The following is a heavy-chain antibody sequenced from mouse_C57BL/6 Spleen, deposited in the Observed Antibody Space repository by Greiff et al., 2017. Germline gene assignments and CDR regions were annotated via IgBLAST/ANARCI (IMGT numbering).Heavy chain of an antibody. CDR3: ARGIVRYWYFDV. V-gene: IGHV1-69*01. CDR2: IDPSDSYT. J-gene: IGHJ1*03. D-gene: IGHD2-5*01. CDR1: GYTFTSYW. Sequence: QVQLQQPGAELVMPGASVKLSCKASGYTFTSYWMHWVKQRPGQGLEWIGEIDPSDSYTNYNQKFKGKSTLTVDKSSSTAYMQLSSLTSEDSAVYDCARGIVRYWYFDVWGTGTTVTVSS.